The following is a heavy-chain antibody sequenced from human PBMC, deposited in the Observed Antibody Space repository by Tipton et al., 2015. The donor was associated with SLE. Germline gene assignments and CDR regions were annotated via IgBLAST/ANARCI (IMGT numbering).Heavy chain of an antibody. V-gene: IGHV4-39*01. Sequence: TLSLTCTVSGGSISSSSYYWGWIRQPPGKGLEWIGSIYYSGSTYYNPSLKSRVAISIDTSKKQFSLKMYSVTAADTAVYYCARGYSGSPPYYYGMDVWGQGTTVTVSS. D-gene: IGHD1-26*01. J-gene: IGHJ6*02. CDR2: IYYSGST. CDR1: GGSISSSSYY. CDR3: ARGYSGSPPYYYGMDV.